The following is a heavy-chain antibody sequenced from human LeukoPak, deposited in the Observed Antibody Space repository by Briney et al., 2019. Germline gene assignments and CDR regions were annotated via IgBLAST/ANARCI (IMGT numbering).Heavy chain of an antibody. V-gene: IGHV4-34*01. D-gene: IGHD6-19*01. CDR1: GGSFSGYY. J-gene: IGHJ1*01. CDR2: INHSGST. Sequence: SETLPLTCAVYGGSFSGYYWSWIRQPPGKGLEWIGEINHSGSTNYNPSLKSRVTISVDTSKNQFSLKLSSVTAADTAVYYCASIAVAGTWLGYFQHWGQGTLVTVSS. CDR3: ASIAVAGTWLGYFQH.